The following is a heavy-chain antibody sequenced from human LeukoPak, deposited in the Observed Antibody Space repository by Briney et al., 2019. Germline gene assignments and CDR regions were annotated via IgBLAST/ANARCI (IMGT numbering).Heavy chain of an antibody. V-gene: IGHV3-33*01. CDR2: IWYDGSNK. CDR1: GFTFSSYG. D-gene: IGHD6-13*01. CDR3: ARDLAPAGLDY. J-gene: IGHJ4*02. Sequence: PGGSLRLSCAASGFTFSSYGIHWVRQAPGKGLEWVAVIWYDGSNKYYADSVKGRLTISRDNSKNTLYLQMNSLRAEDTAVYYCARDLAPAGLDYWGQGTLVTVSS.